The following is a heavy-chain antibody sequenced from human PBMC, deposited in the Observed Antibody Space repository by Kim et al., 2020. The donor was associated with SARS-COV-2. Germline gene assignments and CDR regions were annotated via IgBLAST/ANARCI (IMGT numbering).Heavy chain of an antibody. CDR3: ARDLYGSGTYDF. Sequence: GGSLRLSCEASGFRFSSYWMHLVRHAPGKGLVWVSRIKSDGTYTNYADSVMGRFTISRDNAQNTLYLQIYSLRAEDTAVYYCARDLYGSGTYDFWGQGTLVTVSS. V-gene: IGHV3-74*01. CDR1: GFRFSSYW. D-gene: IGHD3-10*01. J-gene: IGHJ4*02. CDR2: IKSDGTYT.